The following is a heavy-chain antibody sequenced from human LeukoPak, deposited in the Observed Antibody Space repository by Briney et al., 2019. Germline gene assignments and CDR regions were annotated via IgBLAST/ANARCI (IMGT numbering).Heavy chain of an antibody. V-gene: IGHV3-74*01. J-gene: IGHJ4*02. D-gene: IGHD1-26*01. CDR2: INSDGSIT. Sequence: WVSRINSDGSITNYADSVKGRFTISRDNAKNTLYLQMNSLRAEDTAVYYCARGSLGAGDYWGQGTLVTVSS. CDR3: ARGSLGAGDY.